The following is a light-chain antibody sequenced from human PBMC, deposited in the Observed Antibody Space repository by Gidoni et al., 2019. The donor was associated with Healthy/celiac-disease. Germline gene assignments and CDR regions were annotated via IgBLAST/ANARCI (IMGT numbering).Light chain of an antibody. CDR1: QSISSY. V-gene: IGKV1-39*01. CDR3: QQSYSTRP. Sequence: DIQMTQSPSSLSAAVGDRDTITCRASQSISSYLNWYQQKPGQAPKLLLYAASSLQSGVPSRFSGSGSGTDFTLSISSLQPEDFATYYCQQSYSTRPFGQGTKLEIK. J-gene: IGKJ2*01. CDR2: AAS.